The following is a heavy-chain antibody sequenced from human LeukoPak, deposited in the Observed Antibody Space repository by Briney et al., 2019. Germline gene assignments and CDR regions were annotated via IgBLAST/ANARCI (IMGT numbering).Heavy chain of an antibody. J-gene: IGHJ4*02. CDR2: IRYDGSNK. V-gene: IGHV3-30*02. Sequence: GGSLRLSCAASRFTFSSYGMHWVRQAPAQGLEWVAFIRYDGSNKYYADSVKGRFTISRDNSKNTLYLQMNSLRAEDTAVYSCAKEDGPYDSSGYYSNFDYWGQGTLVTVSS. CDR1: RFTFSSYG. CDR3: AKEDGPYDSSGYYSNFDY. D-gene: IGHD3-22*01.